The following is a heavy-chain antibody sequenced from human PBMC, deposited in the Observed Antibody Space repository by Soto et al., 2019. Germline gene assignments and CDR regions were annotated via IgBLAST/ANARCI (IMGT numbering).Heavy chain of an antibody. V-gene: IGHV5-51*01. J-gene: IGHJ6*02. CDR3: AVTYYYDSSGYYYYYGMGV. CDR2: IYPGDSDT. CDR1: GYSFTSYW. Sequence: GESLKISCKGSGYSFTSYWIGWVRQRPGKGLEWMGIIYPGDSDTRYSPSFQGQVTISADKSISTAYLQWSSLKASDTAMYYCAVTYYYDSSGYYYYYGMGVWGQGTTVTVSS. D-gene: IGHD3-22*01.